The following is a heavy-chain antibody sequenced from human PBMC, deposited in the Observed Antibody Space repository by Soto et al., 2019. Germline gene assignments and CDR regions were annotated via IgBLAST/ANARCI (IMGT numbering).Heavy chain of an antibody. V-gene: IGHV3-30-3*01. CDR3: ARGPTHGAFDL. Sequence: GGSLGLSCVASGSPFDVHWVRQAPGKGPEWVAHIVPDGRNQYWADSVKGRFTGSRDNAKNTVYLQMNSLRTEDTAVYYCARGPTHGAFDLWGQGTMVTVSS. CDR2: IVPDGRNQ. CDR1: GSPFD. J-gene: IGHJ3*01.